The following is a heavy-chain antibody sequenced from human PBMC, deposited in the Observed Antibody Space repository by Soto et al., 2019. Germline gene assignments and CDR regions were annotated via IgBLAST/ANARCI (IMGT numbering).Heavy chain of an antibody. J-gene: IGHJ3*02. V-gene: IGHV3-23*01. Sequence: EVQLLESGGGLVQPGGSLRLSCAASGFTFSSYAMTWVRQAPGKGLEWVSAISAGADNTYYADSVKGRFTISRDNSKNTLYLQMNSLRAEDTAVYYCAKERRLGGATSHASDIWGQGTMVTVSS. CDR2: ISAGADNT. CDR3: AKERRLGGATSHASDI. D-gene: IGHD1-26*01. CDR1: GFTFSSYA.